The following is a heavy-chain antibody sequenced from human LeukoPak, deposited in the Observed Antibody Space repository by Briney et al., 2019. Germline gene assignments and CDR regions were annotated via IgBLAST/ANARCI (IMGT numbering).Heavy chain of an antibody. CDR2: IYYSGST. CDR3: ARGISYYDSSGYYTAYYFDY. Sequence: SETLSLTCTVSGGSISSYYWSWIRQPPGKGLEWIGYIYYSGSTNYNPSLKSRVTISVDTSKNQFSLKLSSVTAADTAVYYCARGISYYDSSGYYTAYYFDYWGQGTLVTVSS. D-gene: IGHD3-22*01. J-gene: IGHJ4*02. V-gene: IGHV4-59*01. CDR1: GGSISSYY.